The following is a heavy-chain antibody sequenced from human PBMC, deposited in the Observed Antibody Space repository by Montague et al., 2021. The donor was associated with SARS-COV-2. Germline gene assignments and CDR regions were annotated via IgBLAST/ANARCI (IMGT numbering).Heavy chain of an antibody. CDR3: ARFGFVELLLNLGWLDP. D-gene: IGHD3-16*02. CDR2: VHYSGSS. Sequence: SETLSLTCSVSGDSIRSSDYYWGWNRQPPGQGREWIGTVHYSGSSNYNPSLKISVTMPVDTSKNQFSLELRTVTAADTAVYDCARFGFVELLLNLGWLDPWGQGTLVTVSS. J-gene: IGHJ5*02. V-gene: IGHV4-39*01. CDR1: GDSIRSSDYY.